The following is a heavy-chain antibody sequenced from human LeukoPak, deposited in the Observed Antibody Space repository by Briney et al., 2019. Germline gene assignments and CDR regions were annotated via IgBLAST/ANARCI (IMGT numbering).Heavy chain of an antibody. J-gene: IGHJ4*02. Sequence: GGSLRLSCAASGFTFSSYSMNWVRQAPGKGLEWVSYISSSSSTIYYADSVKGRFTISRDNAKNSLYLQMNSLRAEDTAIYYCATYRQVLLPFESWGQGTLVTVSS. CDR2: ISSSSSTI. CDR3: ATYRQVLLPFES. CDR1: GFTFSSYS. D-gene: IGHD2-8*02. V-gene: IGHV3-48*01.